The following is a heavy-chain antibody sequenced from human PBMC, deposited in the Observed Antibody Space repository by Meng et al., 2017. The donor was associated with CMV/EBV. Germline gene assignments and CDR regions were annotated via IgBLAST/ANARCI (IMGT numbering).Heavy chain of an antibody. V-gene: IGHV1-2*02. D-gene: IGHD2-2*01. Sequence: ASVKVSCKASGYTFTGYYMHWVRQAPGQGLEWMGWINPNSGGTNYAQKFQGRVTMTRDTSISTAYMELSRLRSDDTAVYYCARFVGYCSNTSCYPKRRLVDYWGQGTLVTVSS. J-gene: IGHJ4*02. CDR3: ARFVGYCSNTSCYPKRRLVDY. CDR2: INPNSGGT. CDR1: GYTFTGYY.